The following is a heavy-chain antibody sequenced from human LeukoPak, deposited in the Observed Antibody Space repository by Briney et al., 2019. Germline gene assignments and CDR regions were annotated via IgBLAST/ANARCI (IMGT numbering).Heavy chain of an antibody. CDR3: ARGSEYYDFWSGYSSPFDY. Sequence: PSETLSLTCAVYGGSFSGYYWSWIRQPPGKGLEWIREINHSGSTNYNPSLKSRATISVDTSKNQFSLKLSSVTAADTAAYYCARGSEYYDFWSGYSSPFDYWGQGTLVTVSS. D-gene: IGHD3-3*01. V-gene: IGHV4-34*01. CDR2: INHSGST. J-gene: IGHJ4*02. CDR1: GGSFSGYY.